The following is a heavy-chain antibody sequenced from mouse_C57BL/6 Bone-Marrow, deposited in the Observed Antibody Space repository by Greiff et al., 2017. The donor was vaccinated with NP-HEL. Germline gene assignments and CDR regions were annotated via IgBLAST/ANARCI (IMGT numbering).Heavy chain of an antibody. D-gene: IGHD1-1*01. CDR2: ISDGGSYT. CDR3: AIYYYGSYAMDY. Sequence: EVQLVESGGGLVKPGGSLKLSCAASGFTFSSYAMSWVRQTPEKRLEWVATISDGGSYTYYPDNVKGRFTISRDNAKNNLYLQMSHLKAEDTAMYYCAIYYYGSYAMDYWGQGTSVTVSS. CDR1: GFTFSSYA. V-gene: IGHV5-4*01. J-gene: IGHJ4*01.